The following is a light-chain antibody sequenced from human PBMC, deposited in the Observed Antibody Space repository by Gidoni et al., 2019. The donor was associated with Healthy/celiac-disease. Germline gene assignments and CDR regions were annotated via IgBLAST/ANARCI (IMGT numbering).Light chain of an antibody. V-gene: IGLV3-19*01. Sequence: SSELTQDPAVSVALGQTVRITCQGDSPRSYYASWYQQKPGQAPVLVIYGKNNRPSGIPDRFSGSSSGNTASLTITGAQAEDEADYYCNSRDSSGNHHFYVFGTGTKVTVL. CDR2: GKN. CDR3: NSRDSSGNHHFYV. J-gene: IGLJ1*01. CDR1: SPRSYY.